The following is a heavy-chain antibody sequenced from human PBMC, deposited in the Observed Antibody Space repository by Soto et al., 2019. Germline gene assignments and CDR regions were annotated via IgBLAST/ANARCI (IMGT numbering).Heavy chain of an antibody. CDR2: INPSGGST. J-gene: IGHJ4*02. CDR1: GYTFTSDY. D-gene: IGHD3-9*01. Sequence: GASVKVSCKASGYTFTSDYMHWVRQAPGQGLEWMGIINPSGGSTSYAQKFQGRVTMTRDTSTSTAYMELRSLRSDDTAVYYCARDHPRYYHILTGYYTTQGRLFYYWGQGTLVTVSS. V-gene: IGHV1-46*01. CDR3: ARDHPRYYHILTGYYTTQGRLFYY.